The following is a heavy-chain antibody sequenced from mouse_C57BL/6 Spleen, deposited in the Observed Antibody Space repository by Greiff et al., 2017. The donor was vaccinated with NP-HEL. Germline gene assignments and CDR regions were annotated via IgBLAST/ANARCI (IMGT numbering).Heavy chain of an antibody. CDR2: INPNNGGT. CDR1: GYTFTDYN. V-gene: IGHV1-18*01. D-gene: IGHD1-1*01. CDR3: ARPYYYGSSYLVFDY. J-gene: IGHJ2*01. Sequence: VQLQQSGPELVKPGASVKIPCKASGYTFTDYNMDWVKQSHGKSLEWIGDINPNNGGTIYNQKFKGKATLTVDKSSSTAYMELRSLTSEDTAVYYCARPYYYGSSYLVFDYWGQGTTLTVSS.